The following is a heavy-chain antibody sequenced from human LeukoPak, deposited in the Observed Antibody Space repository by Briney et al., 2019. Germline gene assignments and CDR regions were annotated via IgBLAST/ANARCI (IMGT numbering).Heavy chain of an antibody. D-gene: IGHD6-13*01. CDR3: ARTAAAGTGGWFDP. CDR1: GGTFSSYA. CDR2: IIPIFGTA. V-gene: IGHV1-69*13. Sequence: PVKVSCKASGGTFSSYAISWVRQAPGQGLEWMGGIIPIFGTANYAQKFQGRVTITADESTSTAYMELSSLRSEDTAVYYCARTAAAGTGGWFDPWGQGTLVTVSS. J-gene: IGHJ5*02.